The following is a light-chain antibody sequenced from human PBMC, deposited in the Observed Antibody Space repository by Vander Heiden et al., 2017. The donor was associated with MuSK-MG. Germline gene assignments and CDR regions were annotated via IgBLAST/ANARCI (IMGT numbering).Light chain of an antibody. Sequence: EIVMTQSPVALSVSAGERATLSCRASQSVNSNLAWYQQKPGQAPRLLIYSASTRATGVPARFSGSGSGTEFTLIISSRQSEDSAVYYCQQYNNWPPYTFGQGTKLEI. V-gene: IGKV3-15*01. CDR3: QQYNNWPPYT. J-gene: IGKJ2*01. CDR1: QSVNSN. CDR2: SAS.